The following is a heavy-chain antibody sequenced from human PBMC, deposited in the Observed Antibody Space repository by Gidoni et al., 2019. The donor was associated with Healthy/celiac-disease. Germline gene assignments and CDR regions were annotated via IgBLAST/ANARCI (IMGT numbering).Heavy chain of an antibody. CDR1: GGSISSGDYY. CDR2: IYYSGST. CDR3: ARDGWFGAYYYGMDV. V-gene: IGHV4-30-4*01. J-gene: IGHJ6*02. D-gene: IGHD3-10*01. Sequence: QVQLQESGPGLVKPSQTLSLTCTVSGGSISSGDYYWSWIRQPPGKGLEWIGYIYYSGSTYYNPSLKSRVTISVDTSKNQFSLKLSSVTAADTAVYYCARDGWFGAYYYGMDVWGQGTTVTVSS.